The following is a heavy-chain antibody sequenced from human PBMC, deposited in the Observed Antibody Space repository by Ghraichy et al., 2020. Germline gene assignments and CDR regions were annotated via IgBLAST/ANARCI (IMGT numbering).Heavy chain of an antibody. Sequence: SETLSLTCTVSGGSVSSGSYYWSWIRQPPGKGLEWIGYIYYSGSTNYNPSLKSRVTISVDTSKNQFSLKLSSVTAADTAVYYCAMIVVPYPQLHYYYGMDVWGQGTTVTVSS. J-gene: IGHJ6*02. V-gene: IGHV4-61*01. CDR1: GGSVSSGSYY. CDR3: AMIVVPYPQLHYYYGMDV. CDR2: IYYSGST. D-gene: IGHD3-22*01.